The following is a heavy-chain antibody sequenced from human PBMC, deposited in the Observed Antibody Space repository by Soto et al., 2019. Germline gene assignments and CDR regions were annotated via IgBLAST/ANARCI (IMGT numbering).Heavy chain of an antibody. Sequence: QVQLVQSGAEVKKPGSSVKVSCKASGGTFRDSPISWVRQAPGAGLEWMGGIISFVGTANYAQKFQDRVTISADDSSNTVYLEVDRLGSEDTAVYFCASENNRLRGGRDYWGQGTLVIVSS. J-gene: IGHJ4*02. CDR1: GGTFRDSP. V-gene: IGHV1-69*12. CDR3: ASENNRLRGGRDY. D-gene: IGHD2-21*01. CDR2: IISFVGTA.